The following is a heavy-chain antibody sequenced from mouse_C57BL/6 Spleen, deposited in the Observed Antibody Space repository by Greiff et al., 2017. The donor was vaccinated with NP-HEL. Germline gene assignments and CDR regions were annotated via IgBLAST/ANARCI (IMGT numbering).Heavy chain of an antibody. CDR1: GYTFTDYY. D-gene: IGHD3-2*02. J-gene: IGHJ2*01. CDR2: INPNNGGT. Sequence: VQLQQSGPELVKPGASVKISCKASGYTFTDYYMNWVKQSHGKSLEWIGDINPNNGGTSYNQKFKGKATLTVDKSSSTAYMELRSLTSEDSAVYYCARESSAIDYWGQGTTLTVSS. CDR3: ARESSAIDY. V-gene: IGHV1-26*01.